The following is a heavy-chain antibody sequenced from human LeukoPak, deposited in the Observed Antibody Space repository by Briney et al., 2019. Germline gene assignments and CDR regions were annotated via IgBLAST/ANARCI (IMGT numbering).Heavy chain of an antibody. CDR2: IKQDGSDK. CDR1: GFTFGTYW. CDR3: ARERGGYNYDSSGYHHDAFDI. V-gene: IGHV3-7*01. J-gene: IGHJ3*02. Sequence: GGSLRLSCAASGFTFGTYWMTWVRQAPGKGLEWVANIKQDGSDKYYVDSVKGRFTISRDNAKNSLYLQMNSLRAEDTAVYYCARERGGYNYDSSGYHHDAFDIWSQGSVVTVSS. D-gene: IGHD3-22*01.